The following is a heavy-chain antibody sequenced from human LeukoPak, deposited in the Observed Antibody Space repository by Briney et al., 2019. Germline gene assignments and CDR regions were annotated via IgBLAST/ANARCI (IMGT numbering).Heavy chain of an antibody. CDR2: IIPIFGTA. D-gene: IGHD3-10*01. Sequence: SVKVSCTASVGTFSSYAISWVRQAPGQGLEWMGGIIPIFGTANYAQKFQGRVTITADKSTSTAYMELSSLRSEDTAVYYCARSIKTGVDVWGKGTTVTVSS. CDR3: ARSIKTGVDV. V-gene: IGHV1-69*06. CDR1: VGTFSSYA. J-gene: IGHJ6*04.